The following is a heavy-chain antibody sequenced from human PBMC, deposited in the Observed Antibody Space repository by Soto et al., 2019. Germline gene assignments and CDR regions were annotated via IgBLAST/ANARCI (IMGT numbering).Heavy chain of an antibody. Sequence: QVQLLQSGAEVKKPGASVKVSCKASGYTFTSYGIRWVRQAPVQGLEWMGWISTYNGNTNYAQKLQGRVTITTDTSTSTAYRKLRSLRSDDTAVYYCARGWRYEILTGSLYGMDVCGQGTTGTVSS. CDR3: ARGWRYEILTGSLYGMDV. D-gene: IGHD3-9*01. V-gene: IGHV1-18*01. CDR2: ISTYNGNT. J-gene: IGHJ6*02. CDR1: GYTFTSYG.